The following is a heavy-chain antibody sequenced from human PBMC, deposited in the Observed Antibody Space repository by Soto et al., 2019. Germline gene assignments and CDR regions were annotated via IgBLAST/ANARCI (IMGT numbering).Heavy chain of an antibody. J-gene: IGHJ5*01. CDR3: ASDAVPYNGQWDWFDS. Sequence: DVQLLESGGGLAQPGGSVRLSCAAFGFRFSDYAMNWVRQAPGKGLEGVAAIGGGGTDTYYADSVKGRFTISRDNSKSSLYLQMNSLRTDDTAVYYCASDAVPYNGQWDWFDSWGQGTLVTVSS. CDR1: GFRFSDYA. D-gene: IGHD6-19*01. V-gene: IGHV3-23*01. CDR2: IGGGGTDT.